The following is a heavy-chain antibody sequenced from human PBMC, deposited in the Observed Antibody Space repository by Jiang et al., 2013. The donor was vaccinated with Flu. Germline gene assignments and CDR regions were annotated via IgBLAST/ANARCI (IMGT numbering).Heavy chain of an antibody. J-gene: IGHJ5*02. V-gene: IGHV1-3*01. CDR2: INAGNGNT. CDR3: ARDQVGADGFDP. D-gene: IGHD1-26*01. CDR1: GYTFTSYA. Sequence: GAEVKKPGASVKVSCKASGYTFTSYAIHWVRQAPGQRLEWMGWINAGNGNTKYSQKFQDRVTITRDTSASTAYMELTSLRSEDTAVYYCARDQVGADGFDPWGQGTLVTVSS.